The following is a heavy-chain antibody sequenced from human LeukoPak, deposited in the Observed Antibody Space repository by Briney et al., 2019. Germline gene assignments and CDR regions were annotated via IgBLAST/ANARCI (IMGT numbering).Heavy chain of an antibody. V-gene: IGHV1-2*02. CDR3: AREDGSFDY. CDR2: INPIGGGT. D-gene: IGHD5-24*01. Sequence: ASVKVSCKASGYTFTGYYIHWVRQAPGQGLEWMGWINPIGGGTNYAEKFQGRVTTTRDTSINTAYMEVTRLTSDDTAVYYCAREDGSFDYWGQGTLVIVSS. CDR1: GYTFTGYY. J-gene: IGHJ4*02.